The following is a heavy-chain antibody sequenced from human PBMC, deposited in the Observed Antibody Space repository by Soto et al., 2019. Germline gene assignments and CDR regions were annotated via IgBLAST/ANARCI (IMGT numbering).Heavy chain of an antibody. CDR3: ARDLLHYDFWSGYSAYFYYGMDV. CDR1: GFTFSSYA. J-gene: IGHJ6*02. V-gene: IGHV3-30-3*01. CDR2: IPYDGSNK. D-gene: IGHD3-3*01. Sequence: GGSLRLSCAASGFTFSSYAMHWVRQAPGKGLEWVAVIPYDGSNKYYADSVKGRFTVSRDDAQNSVYLQMDSLRAEDTAVYYCARDLLHYDFWSGYSAYFYYGMDVWGPGTTVTVSS.